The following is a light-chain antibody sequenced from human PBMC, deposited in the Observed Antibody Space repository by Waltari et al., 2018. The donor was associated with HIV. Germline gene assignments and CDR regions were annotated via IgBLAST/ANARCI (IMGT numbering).Light chain of an antibody. Sequence: QSALTQPASVSGSPGQSITISCTGTSSDVGYYNYVSWYQRHPGKAPKLMIYEVSDRPSWVSNLFSGSKSGNTASLTISVLQAEDEADYFCASYTSSSTLEFGGGTKLTVL. J-gene: IGLJ3*02. CDR3: ASYTSSSTLE. CDR2: EVS. V-gene: IGLV2-14*01. CDR1: SSDVGYYNY.